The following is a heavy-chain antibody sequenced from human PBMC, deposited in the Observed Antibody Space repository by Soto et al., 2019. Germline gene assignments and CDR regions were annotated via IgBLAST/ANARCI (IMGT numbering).Heavy chain of an antibody. Sequence: GGSLRLSCAASGFTFSSYAMHWVRQAPGKGLEWVAVISYDGSNKYYADSVKGRFTISRDNSKNTLYLQMNSLRAEDTAVYYCARDQGSGSGWYDGFDYWGQGTLDTVSS. V-gene: IGHV3-30-3*01. J-gene: IGHJ4*02. CDR3: ARDQGSGSGWYDGFDY. CDR1: GFTFSSYA. CDR2: ISYDGSNK. D-gene: IGHD6-19*01.